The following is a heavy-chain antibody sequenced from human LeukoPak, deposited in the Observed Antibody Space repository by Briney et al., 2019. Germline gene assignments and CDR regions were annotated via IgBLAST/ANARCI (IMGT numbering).Heavy chain of an antibody. J-gene: IGHJ4*02. CDR2: INSDGSRT. D-gene: IGHD5-18*01. CDR1: RFTFSSYW. CDR3: ARDGGYSYGYGPTHFDY. V-gene: IGHV3-74*01. Sequence: PSGGSLRLSCAASRFTFSSYWMHWVRHAPGKGLVWVSRINSDGSRTSYADSVKGRFTISRDSSENTVYLQMNSLRAEDTAVYYCARDGGYSYGYGPTHFDYWGQGTLVTVSS.